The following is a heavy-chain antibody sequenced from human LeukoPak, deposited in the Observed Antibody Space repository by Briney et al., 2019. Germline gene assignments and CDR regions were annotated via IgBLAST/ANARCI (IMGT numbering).Heavy chain of an antibody. J-gene: IGHJ5*02. CDR2: ISGSGGTT. D-gene: IGHD3-22*01. Sequence: PGGSLRLSCAASGFTFSSYAMSWVRQAPGKGLERVSAISGSGGTTYYADSVKGRFTISRDNSKNTLYLQMNSLRAEDTAVYYCAKVPRDSSPFDPWGQGTLVTVSS. CDR3: AKVPRDSSPFDP. V-gene: IGHV3-23*01. CDR1: GFTFSSYA.